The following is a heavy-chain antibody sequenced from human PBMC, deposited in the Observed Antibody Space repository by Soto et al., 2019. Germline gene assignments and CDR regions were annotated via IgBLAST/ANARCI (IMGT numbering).Heavy chain of an antibody. D-gene: IGHD3-16*01. CDR1: GFTVSSKY. Sequence: EVQLVESGGGLIQPGGSLRLSCVASGFTVSSKYMSWVRQAPGKGLEWVSVISGSGGSTYYADSVKGRFTISRDNSKNTLYLQMNSLRAEDTAVYYCAKEGRGGSGHFDYWGQGTLVTVSS. V-gene: IGHV3-23*04. J-gene: IGHJ4*02. CDR3: AKEGRGGSGHFDY. CDR2: ISGSGGST.